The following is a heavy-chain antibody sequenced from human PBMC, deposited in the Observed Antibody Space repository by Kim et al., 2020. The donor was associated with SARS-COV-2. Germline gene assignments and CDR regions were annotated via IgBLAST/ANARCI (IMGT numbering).Heavy chain of an antibody. Sequence: GGSLRLSCAASGFTFSTYGMHWVRQAPGKGLDWVAIISSAGTHTYYADSAKGRFTISRDNSNNTLYLQINSLRAEDTALYYCARDGGYSSKWDLHYWGQGTLVTVSS. J-gene: IGHJ4*02. V-gene: IGHV3-33*05. CDR3: ARDGGYSSKWDLHY. CDR1: GFTFSTYG. D-gene: IGHD6-13*01. CDR2: ISSAGTHT.